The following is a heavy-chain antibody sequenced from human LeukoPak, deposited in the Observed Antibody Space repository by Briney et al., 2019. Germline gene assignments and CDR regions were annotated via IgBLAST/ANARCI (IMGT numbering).Heavy chain of an antibody. Sequence: HGASVKVSCKASVYTFTNFYIHWVRQAPGQGLEWMGWMNPNSGDTSYAREFQDRVTMTRDTSLSTAYMELSRLRSDDTAVYFCARRPINCIITNCYVDYWGQGTLVTVSS. D-gene: IGHD2-2*01. CDR1: VYTFTNFY. J-gene: IGHJ4*02. V-gene: IGHV1-2*02. CDR3: ARRPINCIITNCYVDY. CDR2: MNPNSGDT.